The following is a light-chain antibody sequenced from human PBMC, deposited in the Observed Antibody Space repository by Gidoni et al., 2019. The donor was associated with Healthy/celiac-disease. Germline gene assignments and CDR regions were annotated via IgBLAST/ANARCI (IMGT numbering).Light chain of an antibody. CDR3: QQRSNWPIT. CDR1: QRVSSY. J-gene: IGKJ5*01. V-gene: IGKV3-11*01. Sequence: EIVLTHSTATLSLSPGERPTLSCSASQRVSSYFVGYQQKPGQAPRLLIYDASNRPTGIPARCSGSGSGTNFTLTIISLEPEDFAVYYCQQRSNWPITFXXXTRLEIK. CDR2: DAS.